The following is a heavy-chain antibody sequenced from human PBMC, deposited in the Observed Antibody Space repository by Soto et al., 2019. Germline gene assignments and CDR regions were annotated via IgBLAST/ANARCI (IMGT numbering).Heavy chain of an antibody. CDR3: AKGLRRLLRTQYYYGLDV. Sequence: EVQLLESGGGLVQPGGSLRLSCAASGFTFSPYAMTWVRQAPGKGLEWVSSISGSGGNTNYADSVKGRFTVSRDNSKRTLSLQMNSLTEEDTAIYYCAKGLRRLLRTQYYYGLDVWGQGTTVTVSS. CDR2: ISGSGGNT. J-gene: IGHJ6*02. V-gene: IGHV3-23*01. CDR1: GFTFSPYA. D-gene: IGHD3-16*01.